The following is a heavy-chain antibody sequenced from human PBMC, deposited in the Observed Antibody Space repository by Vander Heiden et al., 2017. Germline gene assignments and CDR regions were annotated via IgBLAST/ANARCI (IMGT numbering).Heavy chain of an antibody. CDR1: GFTFDDYA. Sequence: EVQLVESGGGLVQPGRSLRLSCAGSGFTFDDYAMHWVRQAPGKGLEWVSGISWNSGSIGYADSVKGRFTISRDNAKNSLYLQMNSLRAEDTALYYCAGDWRGADDYYYGMDVWGQGTTVTVS. J-gene: IGHJ6*02. CDR3: AGDWRGADDYYYGMDV. V-gene: IGHV3-9*01. D-gene: IGHD1-26*01. CDR2: ISWNSGSI.